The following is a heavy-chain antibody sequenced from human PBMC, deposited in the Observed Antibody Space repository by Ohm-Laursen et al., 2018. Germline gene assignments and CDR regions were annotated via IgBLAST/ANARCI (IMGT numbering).Heavy chain of an antibody. CDR1: GFTFSNYV. V-gene: IGHV3-23*01. D-gene: IGHD1-1*01. Sequence: SLRLSCSASGFTFSNYVMSWVRQAPGKGLQWVSAISGDGGSTDYADSVKGRFTISRDNAKNSLYLQMNSLRAEDTAVYYCATRRAGTHWGQGTLVTVSS. CDR2: ISGDGGST. J-gene: IGHJ1*01. CDR3: ATRRAGTH.